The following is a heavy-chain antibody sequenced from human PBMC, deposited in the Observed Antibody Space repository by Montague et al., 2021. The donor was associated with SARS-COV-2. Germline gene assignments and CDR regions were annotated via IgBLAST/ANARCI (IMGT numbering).Heavy chain of an antibody. V-gene: IGHV3-30-3*01. CDR3: ARARFDSNPYYYYGMDV. D-gene: IGHD4-11*01. J-gene: IGHJ6*02. CDR1: GFTFSSYA. Sequence: SLRLSCAASGFTFSSYAMHWVRQAPGKGLEWVAVISYDGSNKHYADSVKGRFTISRDNSKNTLYLQMNSLRAEDTAVYYCARARFDSNPYYYYGMDVWGQGTTVTVSS. CDR2: ISYDGSNK.